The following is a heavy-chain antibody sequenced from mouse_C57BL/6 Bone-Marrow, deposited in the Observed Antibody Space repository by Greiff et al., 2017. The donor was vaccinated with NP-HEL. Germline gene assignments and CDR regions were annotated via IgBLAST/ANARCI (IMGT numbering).Heavy chain of an antibody. CDR3: AREVYYYGSSWYFDV. V-gene: IGHV1-50*01. CDR1: GYTFTSYW. J-gene: IGHJ1*03. Sequence: QVQLQQPGAELVKPGASVKLSCKASGYTFTSYWMQWVKQRPGQGLEWIGEIDPSDSYTNYHQKFKGKATLTVDTSSSTAYLQLSNLTSEGSAVYDCAREVYYYGSSWYFDVWGTGTTVTVSS. CDR2: IDPSDSYT. D-gene: IGHD1-1*01.